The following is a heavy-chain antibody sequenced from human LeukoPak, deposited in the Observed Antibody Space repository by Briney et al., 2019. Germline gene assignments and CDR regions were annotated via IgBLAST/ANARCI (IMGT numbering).Heavy chain of an antibody. CDR3: ASGVRGSQPFDY. Sequence: SETLSLTCTVSGGSISSYYWSWIRQPPGKGLEWIGYIYYSGSTNYNPSLKSRVTISVDTSKNQFSLKLSSVTAADTAVYYCASGVRGSQPFDYWGQGTLVTVSS. V-gene: IGHV4-59*08. D-gene: IGHD3-10*01. CDR2: IYYSGST. CDR1: GGSISSYY. J-gene: IGHJ4*02.